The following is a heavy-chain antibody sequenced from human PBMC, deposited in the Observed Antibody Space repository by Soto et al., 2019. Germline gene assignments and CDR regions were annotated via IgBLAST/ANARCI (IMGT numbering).Heavy chain of an antibody. D-gene: IGHD1-7*01. Sequence: QVQLVESGGGVVQPGRSLRLSCAASRFTFSNYAIHWVRQAPGKGLEWVAIISYDGHNMYYAVSVKGRFTISRDNSKNTLYLQMNSLRAEATAVYSCAVLELYVDYYGLDVWGQGTTVTVSS. V-gene: IGHV3-30-3*01. J-gene: IGHJ6*02. CDR3: AVLELYVDYYGLDV. CDR1: RFTFSNYA. CDR2: ISYDGHNM.